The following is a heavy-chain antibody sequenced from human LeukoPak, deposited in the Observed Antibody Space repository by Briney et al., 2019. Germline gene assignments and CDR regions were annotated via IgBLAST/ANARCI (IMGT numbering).Heavy chain of an antibody. CDR1: GFTFSSYS. D-gene: IGHD4-17*01. CDR2: ISSSSSTI. J-gene: IGHJ3*02. CDR3: ARGEEYGDYAFDI. V-gene: IGHV3-48*01. Sequence: GGSLRLSCAASGFTFSSYSTNWVRQAPGKGLEWVSYISSSSSTIYYADSVKGRFTISRDNAKNSLYLQMNSLRAEDTAVYYCARGEEYGDYAFDIWGQGTMVTVSS.